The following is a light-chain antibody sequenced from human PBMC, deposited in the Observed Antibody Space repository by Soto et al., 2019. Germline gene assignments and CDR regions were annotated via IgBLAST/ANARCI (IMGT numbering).Light chain of an antibody. CDR2: DAS. V-gene: IGKV1-13*02. Sequence: AIQLTQSPSSLSASVGDRVTITCRASQGISSALAWYQQKPGQAPKLLIYDASSLERGVPSRFSGSGSGTDFTLTISSLQPEDFASYYCQQFNSYPPYTFGQGTKLEIK. CDR1: QGISSA. CDR3: QQFNSYPPYT. J-gene: IGKJ2*01.